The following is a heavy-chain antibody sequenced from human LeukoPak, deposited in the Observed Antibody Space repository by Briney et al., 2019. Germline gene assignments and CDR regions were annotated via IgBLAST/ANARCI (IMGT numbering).Heavy chain of an antibody. J-gene: IGHJ4*02. Sequence: GGSLRLSCAASGFTFNSYVMSWVRQAPGKGLEWVSGISGSGDNTYYADSVKGRFTISRDNSKNTLYVQVNSLGTEDTAAYYCAKGSYYDSSGSFYFDYWGQGTLVTVSS. V-gene: IGHV3-23*01. CDR2: ISGSGDNT. CDR3: AKGSYYDSSGSFYFDY. CDR1: GFTFNSYV. D-gene: IGHD3-22*01.